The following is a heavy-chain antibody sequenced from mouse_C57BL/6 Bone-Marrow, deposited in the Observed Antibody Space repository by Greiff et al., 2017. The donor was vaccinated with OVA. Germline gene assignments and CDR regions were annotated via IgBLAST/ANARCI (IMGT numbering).Heavy chain of an antibody. V-gene: IGHV14-4*01. CDR1: GFNIKDDY. Sequence: VQLQQSGAELVRPGASVKLSCTASGFNIKDDYMHWVKQRPEQGLEWIGWIEPENGDTEYASKFQGKATITADTSSNTAYLQLSSLTSEDTAVYYCTTPHYDYDGWPAYWGQGTLVTVSA. J-gene: IGHJ3*01. D-gene: IGHD2-4*01. CDR3: TTPHYDYDGWPAY. CDR2: IEPENGDT.